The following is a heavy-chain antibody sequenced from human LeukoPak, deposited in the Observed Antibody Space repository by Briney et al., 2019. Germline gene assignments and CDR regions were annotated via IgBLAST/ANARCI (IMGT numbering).Heavy chain of an antibody. J-gene: IGHJ4*02. CDR1: GGSFSGYY. V-gene: IGHV4-34*01. CDR2: INHSGST. CDR3: ARAVAGQEGHFDY. D-gene: IGHD6-19*01. Sequence: SETLSLTCAVYGGSFSGYYWSWIRQPPGNGLEWIGEINHSGSTNYNPSLKSRVTISVDTSKNQFSLKLSSVTAADTAVYYCARAVAGQEGHFDYWGQGALVTVSS.